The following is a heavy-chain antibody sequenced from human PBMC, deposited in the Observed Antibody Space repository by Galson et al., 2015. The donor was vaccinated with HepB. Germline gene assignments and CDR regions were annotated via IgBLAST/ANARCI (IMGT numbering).Heavy chain of an antibody. V-gene: IGHV1-69*01. CDR3: ARDSIVVVPAAIGAPGYGMDV. D-gene: IGHD2-2*02. Sequence: IFGTANNAQKFQGRVTITADESTSTAYMELSSLRSEDTAVYYCARDSIVVVPAAIGAPGYGMDVWGQGTTVTVSS. J-gene: IGHJ6*02. CDR2: IFGTA.